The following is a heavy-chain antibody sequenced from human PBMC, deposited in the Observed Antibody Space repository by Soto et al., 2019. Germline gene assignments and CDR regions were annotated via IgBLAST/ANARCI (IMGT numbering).Heavy chain of an antibody. D-gene: IGHD1-1*01. CDR3: ARDNDRPQLGGNYYYILDV. CDR1: GGTFRNSA. J-gene: IGHJ6*02. Sequence: QVQLEQSGPEVKEPGSSVKVSCKASGGTFRNSAISWVRQAPGQGLEWMGGIMPIFRTPDYAQKFQGRVTMTADESASTAYMELTGLRSDDTAVYYCARDNDRPQLGGNYYYILDVWGHGTTVTVSS. V-gene: IGHV1-69*12. CDR2: IMPIFRTP.